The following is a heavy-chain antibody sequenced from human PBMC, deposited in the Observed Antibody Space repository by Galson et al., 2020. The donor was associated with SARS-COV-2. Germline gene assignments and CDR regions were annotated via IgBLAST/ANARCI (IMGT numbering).Heavy chain of an antibody. CDR3: ARARDIVVVVAAIAWFDP. D-gene: IGHD2-15*01. J-gene: IGHJ5*02. CDR1: GFTFSSYA. V-gene: IGHV3-30-3*01. Sequence: GESLTISCAASGFTFSSYAMHWVRQAPGKGLEWVAVISYDGSNKYYADSVKGRFTISRDNSKNTLYLQMNSLRAEDTAVYYCARARDIVVVVAAIAWFDPWGQGTLVTVSS. CDR2: ISYDGSNK.